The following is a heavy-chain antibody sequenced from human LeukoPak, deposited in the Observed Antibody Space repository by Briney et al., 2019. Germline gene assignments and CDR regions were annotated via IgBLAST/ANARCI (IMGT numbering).Heavy chain of an antibody. CDR1: GFTFSSYS. Sequence: GGSLRLSCAASGFTFSSYSMNWVRQAPGKGLEWVSSISSSSSYIYYADSVKGRFTISRDNAKNSLYLQMNSLRAEDTAVYYCARDKSGSWVPNYFDYWGQGTLVTVSS. J-gene: IGHJ4*02. CDR3: ARDKSGSWVPNYFDY. V-gene: IGHV3-21*01. CDR2: ISSSSSYI. D-gene: IGHD6-13*01.